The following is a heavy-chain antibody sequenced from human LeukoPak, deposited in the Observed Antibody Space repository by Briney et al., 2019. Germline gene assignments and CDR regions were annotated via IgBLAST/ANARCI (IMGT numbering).Heavy chain of an antibody. D-gene: IGHD3-3*01. V-gene: IGHV3-30*18. CDR3: AKDFWSGYYRMYYFDY. CDR1: GFTFGGYW. J-gene: IGHJ4*02. Sequence: PGGSLRLSCAASGFTFGGYWMSWVRQAPGKGLEWVAVISYDGSNKYYADSVKGRFTISRDNSKNTLYLQMNSLRAEDTAVYYCAKDFWSGYYRMYYFDYWGQGTLVTVSS. CDR2: ISYDGSNK.